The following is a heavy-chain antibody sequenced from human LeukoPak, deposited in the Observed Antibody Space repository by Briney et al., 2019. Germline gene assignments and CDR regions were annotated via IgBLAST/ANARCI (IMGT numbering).Heavy chain of an antibody. Sequence: SVKVSCKASGGTFNSYAISWVRQAPGQGLEWMGGIIPIFGTANYAQKFQGRVTITADESTSTAYMELSSLRSEDTAVYYCARRDYRYYDSSGYSASGAFDIWGQGTMVTVSS. CDR1: GGTFNSYA. D-gene: IGHD3-22*01. CDR2: IIPIFGTA. CDR3: ARRDYRYYDSSGYSASGAFDI. J-gene: IGHJ3*02. V-gene: IGHV1-69*13.